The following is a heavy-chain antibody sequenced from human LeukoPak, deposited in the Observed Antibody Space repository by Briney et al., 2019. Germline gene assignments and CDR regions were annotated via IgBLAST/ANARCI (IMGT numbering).Heavy chain of an antibody. V-gene: IGHV3-11*01. CDR3: ARANNWNYPYYFDS. CDR2: ISSSGVTT. J-gene: IGHJ4*02. D-gene: IGHD1-7*01. Sequence: GGSLRLSCAASGFTFSNYYVSWIRQAPGKGLEWLSYISSSGVTTYYADAVKGRFTTSRDNANKSFYLHMSSLRAEDTAVYYCARANNWNYPYYFDSWGQGTLVIVSS. CDR1: GFTFSNYY.